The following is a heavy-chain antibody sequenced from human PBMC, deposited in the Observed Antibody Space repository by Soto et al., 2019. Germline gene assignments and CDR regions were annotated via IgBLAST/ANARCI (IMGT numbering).Heavy chain of an antibody. CDR2: ISYDGSNK. V-gene: IGHV3-30-3*01. CDR1: GXTFSSYA. J-gene: IGHJ6*02. D-gene: IGHD2-15*01. CDR3: ARAGGGSDYYYYYGMDV. Sequence: GSLRLSSAASGXTFSSYAMHWVRQAPGKGLEWVAVISYDGSNKYYADSVKGRFTISRDNSKNTLYLQMNSLRAEDMAVYYCARAGGGSDYYYYYGMDVWGQGTTVTVSS.